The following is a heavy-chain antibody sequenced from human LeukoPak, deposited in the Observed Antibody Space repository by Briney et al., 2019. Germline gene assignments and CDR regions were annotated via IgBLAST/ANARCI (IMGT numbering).Heavy chain of an antibody. CDR1: GGSFSSGSYY. J-gene: IGHJ4*02. CDR3: ARVSSSSWYYFDY. Sequence: SETLSLTCTVSGGSFSSGSYYWSWIRQPPGKGLEWIGYIYYSGSTNYNPSLKSRVTISVDTSKNQFSLKLSSVTAADTAVYYCARVSSSSWYYFDYWGQETLVTVSS. V-gene: IGHV4-61*01. CDR2: IYYSGST. D-gene: IGHD6-13*01.